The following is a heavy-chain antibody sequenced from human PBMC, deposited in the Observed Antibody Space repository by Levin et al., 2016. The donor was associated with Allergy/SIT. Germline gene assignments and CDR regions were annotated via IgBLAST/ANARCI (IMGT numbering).Heavy chain of an antibody. CDR2: IGVNNGNT. J-gene: IGHJ5*02. V-gene: IGHV1-18*01. D-gene: IGHD3/OR15-3a*01. Sequence: ASVKVSCKASGYTFSTYGISWVRQAPGQGLEWMGWIGVNNGNTNYAQKFQGRVTMTTDTSTSIAYMELRSLRSDDTAMYYCAISPSDFYPNWFDPWGQGTLVTVSS. CDR3: AISPSDFYPNWFDP. CDR1: GYTFSTYG.